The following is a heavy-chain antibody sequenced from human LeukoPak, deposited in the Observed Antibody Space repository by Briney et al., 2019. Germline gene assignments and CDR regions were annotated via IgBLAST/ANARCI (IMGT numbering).Heavy chain of an antibody. Sequence: GGSLRLSCAASGFILNNHAMTWVRQPPGKGLQWISVISGSGRTIEYEDSVKGRFTISRDNSKNTVSLQMNNLRVEDTAIYYCAKNVMVKRYIDYWGQGTPVTVSS. J-gene: IGHJ4*02. D-gene: IGHD5-18*01. CDR2: ISGSGRTI. V-gene: IGHV3-23*01. CDR1: GFILNNHA. CDR3: AKNVMVKRYIDY.